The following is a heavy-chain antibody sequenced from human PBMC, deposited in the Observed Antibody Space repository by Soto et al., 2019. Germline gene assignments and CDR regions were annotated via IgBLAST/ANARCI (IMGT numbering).Heavy chain of an antibody. D-gene: IGHD3-9*01. CDR1: GGSISSGGYY. CDR2: ISYSGST. Sequence: SETLSLTCTVSGGSISSGGYYWSWIRQHPGTGLEWIGHISYSGSTYYNTSLKSRVTISVDTSKNQFSLKLSSVTAADTAVYYCARVGYDILTGYQGGMDVWGQGTTVTVSS. CDR3: ARVGYDILTGYQGGMDV. J-gene: IGHJ6*02. V-gene: IGHV4-31*03.